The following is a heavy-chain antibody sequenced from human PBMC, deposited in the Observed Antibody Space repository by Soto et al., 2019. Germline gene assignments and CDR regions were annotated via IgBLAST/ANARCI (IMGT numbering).Heavy chain of an antibody. CDR1: GFTFSNAW. Sequence: GGSLRLSCAASGFTFSNAWMNWVRQAPGKGLEWVGRIKSKTDGGTTDYAAPVKGRFTISRDDSKNTLYLQMNSLKTEDTAVYYCTTDSRGSYYVYYYYGMDVWGQGTTVTVSS. D-gene: IGHD1-26*01. CDR3: TTDSRGSYYVYYYYGMDV. V-gene: IGHV3-15*07. CDR2: IKSKTDGGTT. J-gene: IGHJ6*02.